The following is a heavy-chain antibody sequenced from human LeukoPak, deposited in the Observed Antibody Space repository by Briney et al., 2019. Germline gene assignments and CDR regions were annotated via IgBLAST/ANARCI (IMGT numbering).Heavy chain of an antibody. CDR3: ASVRGAPHYSSNWPGGLDY. J-gene: IGHJ4*02. V-gene: IGHV4-39*07. CDR2: IYYSGST. Sequence: PSETLSLTCTVSGGSISSSSYYWGWIRQPPGKRLEWIGSIYYSGSTYYNPSLKSRVTISEDTSKNQFSLKLSSVTAADTAVYYCASVRGAPHYSSNWPGGLDYWGQGTLVTVSS. CDR1: GGSISSSSYY. D-gene: IGHD6-13*01.